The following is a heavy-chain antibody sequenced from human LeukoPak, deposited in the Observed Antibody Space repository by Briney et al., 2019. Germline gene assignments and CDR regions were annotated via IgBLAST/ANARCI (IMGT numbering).Heavy chain of an antibody. J-gene: IGHJ5*02. V-gene: IGHV4-39*01. Sequence: SETLSLTCTVSGGSISSSSYYWGWFRQPPGKGLEWIGSIYYSGSTYYNPSLKSRVTISVDTSKNQFSLKLSSETAADTAMYYCARGSDPFLFDPWGQGALVTVSS. CDR3: ARGSDPFLFDP. CDR2: IYYSGST. CDR1: GGSISSSSYY.